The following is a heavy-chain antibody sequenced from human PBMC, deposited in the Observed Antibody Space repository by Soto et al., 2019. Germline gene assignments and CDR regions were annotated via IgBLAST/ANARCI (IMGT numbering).Heavy chain of an antibody. D-gene: IGHD3-3*01. V-gene: IGHV1-8*01. CDR1: GSTFTSYD. CDR3: ARGGGPDYDFWSGYYAPPYNWFDP. CDR2: MNPNSGNT. J-gene: IGHJ5*02. Sequence: QVQLVQSGAEVKKPGASVKVSCKASGSTFTSYDINWVRQATGQGLEWMGWMNPNSGNTGYAQKFQGRVTMTRNTSISTAYMELSSLRSEDTAVYYCARGGGPDYDFWSGYYAPPYNWFDPWGQGPLVTVSS.